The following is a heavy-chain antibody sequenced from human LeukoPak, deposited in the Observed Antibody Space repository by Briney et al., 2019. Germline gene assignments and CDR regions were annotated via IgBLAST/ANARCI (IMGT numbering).Heavy chain of an antibody. V-gene: IGHV1-69*04. CDR3: ARGSSGIDY. D-gene: IGHD6-19*01. CDR2: IIPLLNIA. J-gene: IGHJ4*02. Sequence: SVKVSCKASGGTFGTHAVSWVRQAPGQGLEWMGRIIPLLNIATYAQKFQGRVTVTADKSTSTADMQLSSLKSDDTAVYYCARGSSGIDYWGQGTLVTVSS. CDR1: GGTFGTHA.